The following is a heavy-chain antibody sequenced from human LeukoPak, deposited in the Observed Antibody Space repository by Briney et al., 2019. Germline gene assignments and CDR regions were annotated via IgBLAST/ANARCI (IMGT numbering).Heavy chain of an antibody. CDR2: IIPILGIA. CDR3: ARSYYYDSSGYHLRAFDI. J-gene: IGHJ3*02. Sequence: SVKVSCKASGGTFSSYAISWVRQAPEQGLEWMGRIIPILGIANYAQKFQGRVTITADKSASTAYMELSSLRSEDTAVYYCARSYYYDSSGYHLRAFDIWGQGTMVTVSS. V-gene: IGHV1-69*04. CDR1: GGTFSSYA. D-gene: IGHD3-22*01.